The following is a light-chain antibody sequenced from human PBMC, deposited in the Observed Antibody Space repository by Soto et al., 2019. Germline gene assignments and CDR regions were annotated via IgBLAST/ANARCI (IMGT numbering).Light chain of an antibody. V-gene: IGLV2-14*03. J-gene: IGLJ1*01. Sequence: QSVLTQPASVSGSPGQSITVSCTGTISDVGGYNSVSWYQQHPGKPPKLIIYEVSNRPSGVSDRFSGSKSGNTASLTISGLQAEDEADYYCSSYTSTSSYVFATGTKVTV. CDR1: ISDVGGYNS. CDR2: EVS. CDR3: SSYTSTSSYV.